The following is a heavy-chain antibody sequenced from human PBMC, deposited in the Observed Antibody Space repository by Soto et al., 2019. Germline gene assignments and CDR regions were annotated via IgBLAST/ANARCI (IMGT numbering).Heavy chain of an antibody. V-gene: IGHV3-30-3*01. CDR2: ISYDGSNK. Sequence: PGGSRRLSWAASGFTFSSYAMHWVRQAPGKGLEWVAVISYDGSNKYYADSVKGRFTISRDNSKNTLYLQMNSLRAEDTAVYYCARVQLPTDYYYYGMDVWGQGTTVTVSS. J-gene: IGHJ6*02. CDR1: GFTFSSYA. CDR3: ARVQLPTDYYYYGMDV. D-gene: IGHD5-18*01.